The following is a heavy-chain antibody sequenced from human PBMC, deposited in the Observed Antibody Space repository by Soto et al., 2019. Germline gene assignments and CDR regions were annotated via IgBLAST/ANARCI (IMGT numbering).Heavy chain of an antibody. J-gene: IGHJ4*02. CDR2: ISYDGNNI. V-gene: IGHV3-30*03. Sequence: QVQLVESGGGMVQPGRSLRLSSAASGFTFSSYGMHWVRQAPGKGLEWVAVISYDGNNIYYADSAKGRFTISRDNSKNTLYLQMNSLRAEDTAVYYCAPQYKTSSWYYYYWGQGTLVTVSS. D-gene: IGHD6-13*01. CDR1: GFTFSSYG. CDR3: APQYKTSSWYYYY.